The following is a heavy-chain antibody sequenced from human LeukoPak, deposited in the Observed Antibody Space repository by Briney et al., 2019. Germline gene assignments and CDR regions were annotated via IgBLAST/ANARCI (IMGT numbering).Heavy chain of an antibody. D-gene: IGHD1-7*01. CDR2: VYDTGDT. V-gene: IGHV4-59*08. Sequence: SETLSLTCTVSGTSITRTYWSWIRQPPGGGLESVGYVYDTGDTSYNPSLKSRVTMSLDTSKNQFSLTLSSVTAADTAIYYCARRGTSGNYQMLHFDSWGQGILVTVSS. J-gene: IGHJ4*02. CDR3: ARRGTSGNYQMLHFDS. CDR1: GTSITRTY.